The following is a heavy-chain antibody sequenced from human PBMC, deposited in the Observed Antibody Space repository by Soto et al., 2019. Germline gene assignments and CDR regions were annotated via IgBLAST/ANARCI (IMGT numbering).Heavy chain of an antibody. Sequence: GPSVKVSCKASGFTFTSSAVQWVRQARGQRLEWIGWIVVGSGNTNYAQKFQERVTITRDKSTNTLYLQMSSLRAEDTAIYYCAKDDPGDFYSYYGLDVWGQGTTVTVSS. V-gene: IGHV1-58*01. CDR1: GFTFTSSA. J-gene: IGHJ6*02. D-gene: IGHD2-21*02. CDR3: AKDDPGDFYSYYGLDV. CDR2: IVVGSGNT.